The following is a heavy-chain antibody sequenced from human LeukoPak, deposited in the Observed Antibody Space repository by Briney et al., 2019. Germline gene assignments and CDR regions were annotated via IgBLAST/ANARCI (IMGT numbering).Heavy chain of an antibody. V-gene: IGHV4-59*01. CDR2: IYYSGST. CDR1: GGSISSYY. CDR3: ARAGPQYYFDY. Sequence: SETLSLTCTVSGGSISSYYWSWIRQPPGKGLEWIGYIYYSGSTNYNPSLKSRVTISLDTSKTQFSLSLSSVTAADTAVYYCARAGPQYYFDYWGQGTLVTVSS. D-gene: IGHD6-19*01. J-gene: IGHJ4*02.